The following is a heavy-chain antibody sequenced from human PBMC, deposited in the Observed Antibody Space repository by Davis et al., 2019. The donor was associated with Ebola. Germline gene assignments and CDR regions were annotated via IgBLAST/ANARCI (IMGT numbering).Heavy chain of an antibody. CDR3: ARVVVLGGVVHGDY. CDR2: MNPNSGNT. CDR1: GYTFTSYD. V-gene: IGHV1-8*01. Sequence: ASVKVSCKASGYTFTSYDINWVRQATGQGLEWMGWMNPNSGNTGYAQKFQGRVTMTRNTSISTAYMELSSLRSEDTAVYYCARVVVLGGVVHGDYWGQGTLVTVSS. D-gene: IGHD3-16*01. J-gene: IGHJ4*02.